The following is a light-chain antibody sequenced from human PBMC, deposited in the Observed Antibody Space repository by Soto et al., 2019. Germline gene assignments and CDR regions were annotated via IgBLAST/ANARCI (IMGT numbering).Light chain of an antibody. Sequence: QSVLTQPVSVSGSPGQSINISCTGTSSDVGGYNYVSWYQHHPGKAPKLIIYDVSNRPSGVSNPFSGSKSGNTASLTISGLQPEDEADYYCSSYTTSNTRQIVFGTGTKLTVL. CDR3: SSYTTSNTRQIV. CDR1: SSDVGGYNY. V-gene: IGLV2-14*03. J-gene: IGLJ1*01. CDR2: DVS.